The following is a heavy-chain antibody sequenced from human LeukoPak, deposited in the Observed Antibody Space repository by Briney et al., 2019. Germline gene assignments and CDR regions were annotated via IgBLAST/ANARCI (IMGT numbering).Heavy chain of an antibody. V-gene: IGHV3-23*01. CDR3: AKAAYSSSWYYFDS. J-gene: IGHJ4*02. Sequence: PGGSLRLSCAASGFTLSTYAMNWVRQAPGKGLEWVSGISGSGGSTYYVDSVKGRFTISRDNSKNTLYLQMNSLRAEDTAVYYCAKAAYSSSWYYFDSWGQGTLVTVSS. CDR2: ISGSGGST. D-gene: IGHD6-13*01. CDR1: GFTLSTYA.